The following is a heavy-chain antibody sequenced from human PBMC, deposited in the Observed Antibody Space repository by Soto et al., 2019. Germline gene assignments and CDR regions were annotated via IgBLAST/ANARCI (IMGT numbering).Heavy chain of an antibody. J-gene: IGHJ6*03. CDR2: IYYSGST. Sequence: PSETLSLTCTVSGGPISSYYWSWIRQPPGKGLEWIGYIYYSGSTNYNPSLKSRVTISVDTSKNQFSLKLSSVTAADTAVYYCAGTNCSGGSCYLLDYYYYYMDVWGKGATVTVSS. CDR3: AGTNCSGGSCYLLDYYYYYMDV. V-gene: IGHV4-59*08. D-gene: IGHD2-15*01. CDR1: GGPISSYY.